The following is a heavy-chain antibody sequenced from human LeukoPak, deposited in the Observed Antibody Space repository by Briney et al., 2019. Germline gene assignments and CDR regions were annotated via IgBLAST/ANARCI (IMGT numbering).Heavy chain of an antibody. D-gene: IGHD7-27*01. CDR1: GFTFSSYA. V-gene: IGHV3-30*04. J-gene: IGHJ6*03. CDR2: ISYDGSNK. CDR3: ARGPGDYMDV. Sequence: GRSLRLSCTASGFTFSSYAMHWVRQAPGKGLEWVAVISYDGSNKYYADSVKGRFTISRDNSKNTLYLQMNSLRAEDTAVYYCARGPGDYMDVWGKGTTVTVSS.